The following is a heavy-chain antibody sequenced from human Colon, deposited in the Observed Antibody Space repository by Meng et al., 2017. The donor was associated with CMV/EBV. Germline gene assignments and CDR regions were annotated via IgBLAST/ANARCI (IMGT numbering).Heavy chain of an antibody. CDR2: IYYSGST. J-gene: IGHJ6*02. V-gene: IGHV4-59*01. CDR3: ARGYDSSGYSRGRYYGMDV. Sequence: SETLSLTCSVSGGSMITYYWSWIRQPPGKGLEWIGYIYYSGSTNYNPSLKSRVTISVDTSKNLFSLKLSSVTAADTAVYYCARGYDSSGYSRGRYYGMDVWGQGTTVTVSS. CDR1: GGSMITYY. D-gene: IGHD3-22*01.